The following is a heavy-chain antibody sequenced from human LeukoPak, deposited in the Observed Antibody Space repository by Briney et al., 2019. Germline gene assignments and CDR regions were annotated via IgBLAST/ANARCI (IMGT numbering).Heavy chain of an antibody. V-gene: IGHV4-39*07. CDR1: GGSISSSSYY. D-gene: IGHD6-13*01. J-gene: IGHJ5*02. CDR2: IYYSGST. Sequence: SETLSLTCAVSGGSISSSSYYWGWIRQPPGKGLEWIGSIYYSGSTYYNPSLKSRVTISVDTSKNQFSLKLSSVTAADTAVYYCARGTAAGVAVSWFDPWGQGTLVTVSS. CDR3: ARGTAAGVAVSWFDP.